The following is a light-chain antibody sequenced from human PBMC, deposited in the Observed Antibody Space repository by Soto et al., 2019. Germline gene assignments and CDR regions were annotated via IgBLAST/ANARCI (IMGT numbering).Light chain of an antibody. CDR1: SRDVGTYSL. CDR2: EGS. V-gene: IGLV2-23*01. CDR3: CSFAGSSTYV. J-gene: IGLJ1*01. Sequence: QSALTQPASVSGSPGQSITICCAGTSRDVGTYSLVSWYQQHPGKAPKLMIYEGSKRPSGVSNRFSGSKSGNTASLTISGLQAEDEADYYCCSFAGSSTYVFGTGTKLTVL.